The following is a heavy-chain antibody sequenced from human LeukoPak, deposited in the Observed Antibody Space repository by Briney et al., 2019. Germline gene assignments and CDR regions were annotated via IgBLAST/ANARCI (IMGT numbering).Heavy chain of an antibody. J-gene: IGHJ4*02. D-gene: IGHD6-13*01. CDR3: ARDGGGAAADY. CDR1: GGSISSYY. V-gene: IGHV4-59*01. Sequence: SETLSLTCTVSGGSISSYYWSWIRQPPGKGLEWIGYIYYSGSTNYNPSLKSRVTISVDTSKNQFSLKLSSVTAADTAVYYCARDGGGAAADYWGQGTLVTVSS. CDR2: IYYSGST.